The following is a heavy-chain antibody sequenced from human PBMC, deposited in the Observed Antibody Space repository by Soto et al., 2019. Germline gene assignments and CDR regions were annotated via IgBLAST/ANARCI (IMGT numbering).Heavy chain of an antibody. CDR1: GFTFSSYG. CDR3: AKGIVLVPAAPQDSRYGMDV. Sequence: PGGSLRLSCAASGFTFSSYGMHWVRQAPGKGLEWVAVISYDGSNKYYADSVKGRFTISRDNSKNTLYLQMNSLRAEDTAVYYCAKGIVLVPAAPQDSRYGMDVWGQGTTVTVSS. V-gene: IGHV3-30*18. CDR2: ISYDGSNK. D-gene: IGHD2-2*01. J-gene: IGHJ6*02.